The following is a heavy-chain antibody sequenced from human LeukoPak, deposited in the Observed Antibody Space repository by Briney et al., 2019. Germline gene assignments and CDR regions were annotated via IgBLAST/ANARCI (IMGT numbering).Heavy chain of an antibody. Sequence: GGSLRLSCAASGITVSQNDMSWVRQAPGRGLEWVSLIYADGATHYADSVKGRFTISRDNSKNTVYLEMNSLRPEDTAVCFCARDRAGRKAWVEFDPWGQGTLVTVSS. CDR3: ARDRAGRKAWVEFDP. V-gene: IGHV3-66*02. J-gene: IGHJ5*02. CDR2: IYADGAT. D-gene: IGHD3-10*01. CDR1: GITVSQND.